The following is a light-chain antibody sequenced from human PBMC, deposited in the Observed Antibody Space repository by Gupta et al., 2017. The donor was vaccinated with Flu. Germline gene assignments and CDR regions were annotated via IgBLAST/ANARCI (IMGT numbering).Light chain of an antibody. CDR1: QSVSGH. J-gene: IGKJ4*01. CDR2: GAS. Sequence: EIVMTQSPAALSVSPGERVTLSCRASQSVSGHLAWYQHKPGQAPRLLIYGASTRATGIPARFSGSGSGAEFTLTISSLQSEDFAVYYCQHYHIWPQTFGGGTKVEI. CDR3: QHYHIWPQT. V-gene: IGKV3-15*01.